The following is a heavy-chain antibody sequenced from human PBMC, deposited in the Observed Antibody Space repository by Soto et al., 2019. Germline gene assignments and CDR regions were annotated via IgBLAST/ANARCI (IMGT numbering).Heavy chain of an antibody. V-gene: IGHV3-23*01. CDR1: GFTFINYA. Sequence: GGSLRLSCEASGFTFINYAMNWVRQSPGKGLEWVSSISDTGGDSYYADSMDGRFTVSRDNSKNTLYLQINSLRAEDTAIYYCVRDLYRSATMPCLDHWGQGALVTVSS. J-gene: IGHJ4*02. D-gene: IGHD1-1*01. CDR3: VRDLYRSATMPCLDH. CDR2: ISDTGGDS.